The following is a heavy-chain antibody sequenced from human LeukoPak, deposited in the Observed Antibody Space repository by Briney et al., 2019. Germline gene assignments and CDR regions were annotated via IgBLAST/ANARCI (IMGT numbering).Heavy chain of an antibody. CDR2: ISWDGGST. CDR3: AKDISYRPIAAAGTGVDY. D-gene: IGHD6-13*01. CDR1: GFTFDDYA. V-gene: IGHV3-43D*03. Sequence: GGSLRLSCAASGFTFDDYAMHWVRQAPGKGLEWVSLISWDGGSTYYADSVKGRFTISRDNSKNSLYLQMNSLRAEDTALYYCAKDISYRPIAAAGTGVDYWGQGTLVTVSS. J-gene: IGHJ4*02.